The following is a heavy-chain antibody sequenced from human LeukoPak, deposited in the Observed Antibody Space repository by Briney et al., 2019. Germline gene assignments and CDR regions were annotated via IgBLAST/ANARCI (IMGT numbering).Heavy chain of an antibody. V-gene: IGHV1-69*06. D-gene: IGHD2-2*01. J-gene: IGHJ5*02. CDR1: GGTFSSYA. CDR3: ARVGYCSSTSCYVVLGGHP. Sequence: SVKVSCKASGGTFSSYAISWVRQAPGQGLEWMGGIIPIFGTANYAQKFQGRVTITADKSTSTAYMELSSLRSDDTAVYYCARVGYCSSTSCYVVLGGHPWGQGTLVTVSS. CDR2: IIPIFGTA.